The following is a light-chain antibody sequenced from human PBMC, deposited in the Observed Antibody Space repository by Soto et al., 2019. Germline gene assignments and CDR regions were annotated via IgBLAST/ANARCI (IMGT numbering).Light chain of an antibody. CDR2: KAS. V-gene: IGKV1-5*03. CDR1: QSISSW. CDR3: KQYNSYWT. J-gene: IGKJ1*01. Sequence: DLQMTQSPSTLSSSLGDRVTITCRASQSISSWLAWYQQKPGKAPKLLIYKASSLESGVPSRFSGSGSGTEFTLTISSLQPDDFATYYCKQYNSYWTFGQGTKVDIK.